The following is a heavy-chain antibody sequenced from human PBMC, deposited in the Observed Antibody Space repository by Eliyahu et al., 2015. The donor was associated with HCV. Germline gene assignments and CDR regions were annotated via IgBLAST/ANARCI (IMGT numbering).Heavy chain of an antibody. CDR2: VSYDGNNR. CDR3: AKDFWVELWYGPCDY. Sequence: QVQLVESGGGVVQPGRSLRLSCAASGFTFSNYAMHWVRQAPGKGLEWVAVVSYDGNNRIYADSVKGRFTISRDNSKDTLYLQMNNLRPEDTAVYYCAKDFWVELWYGPCDYWGQGTLVTVSS. CDR1: GFTFSNYA. J-gene: IGHJ4*02. D-gene: IGHD2-21*01. V-gene: IGHV3-30*18.